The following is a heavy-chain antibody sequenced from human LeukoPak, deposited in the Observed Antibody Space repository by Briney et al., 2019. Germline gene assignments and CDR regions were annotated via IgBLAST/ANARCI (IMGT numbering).Heavy chain of an antibody. V-gene: IGHV1-69*13. D-gene: IGHD5-18*01. Sequence: ASVKVSCKASGGTFSNYAISWVRQAPGQGLEWMGGIIPIFGKTNYAQKFQGRVTITADESTSTAYMELSSLRSEDTALYYCARVGYNRGYTYYFDYWGQGTLVTVSS. CDR3: ARVGYNRGYTYYFDY. CDR2: IIPIFGKT. CDR1: GGTFSNYA. J-gene: IGHJ4*02.